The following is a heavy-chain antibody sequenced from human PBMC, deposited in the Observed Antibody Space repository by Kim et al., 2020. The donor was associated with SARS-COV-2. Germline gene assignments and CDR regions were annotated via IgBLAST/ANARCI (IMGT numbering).Heavy chain of an antibody. CDR3: AREGATDAFDI. CDR2: INPNGGVT. CDR1: GYSFTGYL. D-gene: IGHD1-26*01. V-gene: IGHV1-2*02. Sequence: ASVKVSCKASGYSFTGYLIHWVRQAPGQGLEWMGWINPNGGVTKYAQKFQGRVTMTRDTSTSTAYMELTSLRSDDTAVYYCAREGATDAFDIWGQRGNGHRLY. J-gene: IGHJ3*02.